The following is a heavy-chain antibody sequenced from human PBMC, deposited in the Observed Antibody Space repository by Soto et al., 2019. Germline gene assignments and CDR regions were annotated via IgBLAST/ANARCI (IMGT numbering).Heavy chain of an antibody. D-gene: IGHD1-26*01. CDR2: IIPIFGTA. V-gene: IGHV1-69*13. CDR3: ARNSYGGSYTYGMDV. CDR1: GGTFSSYA. J-gene: IGHJ6*02. Sequence: SVKVSCKASGGTFSSYAISWVRQAPGQGLEWMGGIIPIFGTANYARKFQGRVTITADESTSTAYMELSSLRSEDTAVYYCARNSYGGSYTYGMDVWGQGTTVTVSS.